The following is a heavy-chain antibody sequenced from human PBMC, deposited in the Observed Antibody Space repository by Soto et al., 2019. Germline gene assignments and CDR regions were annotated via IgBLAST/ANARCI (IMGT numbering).Heavy chain of an antibody. CDR3: AGTKIAAAGIGTFDY. J-gene: IGHJ4*02. Sequence: ASVKVSCKASGYTFTSYGISWVRQAPGQGLEWMGWISAYNGNTNYAQKLQGRVTMTTDTSTSTAYMELRRLRSDDTAVYYCAGTKIAAAGIGTFDYWGQGTLVTVSS. V-gene: IGHV1-18*01. CDR2: ISAYNGNT. D-gene: IGHD6-13*01. CDR1: GYTFTSYG.